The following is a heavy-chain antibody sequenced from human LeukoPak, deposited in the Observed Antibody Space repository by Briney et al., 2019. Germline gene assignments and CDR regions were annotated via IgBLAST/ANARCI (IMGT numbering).Heavy chain of an antibody. CDR2: IYGGTTTRT. CDR3: AKCPTVVVTALSAY. Sequence: GGSLRLSCVASGFTFSKYTMSWVRQAPVKGLEWVSGIYGGTTTRTFYAESVKGRFTISRDNSKNTLYLQMNSLRDEDTATYYCAKCPTVVVTALSAYWGQGTLVTVSS. D-gene: IGHD2-21*02. J-gene: IGHJ4*02. CDR1: GFTFSKYT. V-gene: IGHV3-23*01.